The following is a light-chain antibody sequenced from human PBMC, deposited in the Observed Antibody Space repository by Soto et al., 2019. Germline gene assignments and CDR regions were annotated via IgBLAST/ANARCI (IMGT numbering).Light chain of an antibody. CDR1: SGDVGGYNY. Sequence: QSVLTQPVSVSGSPGQSITISCTGTSGDVGGYNYVSWYQQHPGKAPKLMIYDVSNRPSGVSNRFSGSKSGNTASLTISGLQAEDEADYYCSSYTSSSTVFGTGTKVTVL. CDR3: SSYTSSSTV. CDR2: DVS. J-gene: IGLJ1*01. V-gene: IGLV2-14*03.